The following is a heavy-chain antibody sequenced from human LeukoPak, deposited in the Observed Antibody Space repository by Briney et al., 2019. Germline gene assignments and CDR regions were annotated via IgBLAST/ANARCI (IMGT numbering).Heavy chain of an antibody. CDR1: GFTFSTYS. D-gene: IGHD3-10*01. CDR2: ITSSSSYM. CDR3: ARGRDYSGSGSGLWFDP. V-gene: IGHV3-21*01. Sequence: GGSLRLSCAASGFTFSTYSMNWVRQAPGKGLEWVSSITSSSSYMYYADSVKGRFTFSRDNARNSLYLQMNSLRAEDTAVYYCARGRDYSGSGSGLWFDPWGQGTLATVSS. J-gene: IGHJ5*02.